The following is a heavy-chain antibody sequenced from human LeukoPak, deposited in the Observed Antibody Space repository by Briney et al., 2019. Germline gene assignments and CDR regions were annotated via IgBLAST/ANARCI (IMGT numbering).Heavy chain of an antibody. V-gene: IGHV4-30-2*01. J-gene: IGHJ5*02. CDR3: ARDLGYDGFDWAP. CDR1: GGSISSGGYY. D-gene: IGHD5-12*01. Sequence: SETLSLTCTVSGGSISSGGYYWSWIRQPPGKGLEWIGYIYHSGSTYYNPSPKSRVTISVDTSKNQFSLKLSSVTAADTAVYYCARDLGYDGFDWAPWGQGTPVTVSS. CDR2: IYHSGST.